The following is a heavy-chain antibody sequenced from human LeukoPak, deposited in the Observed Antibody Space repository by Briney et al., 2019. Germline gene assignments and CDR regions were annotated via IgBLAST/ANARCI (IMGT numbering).Heavy chain of an antibody. D-gene: IGHD6-19*01. V-gene: IGHV4-61*01. CDR3: ARVSVAGTGPDY. Sequence: SETLSLTCTVSGGAVSSSNYYWSWIRQSPGKGLEWVGFFSYNAHSDYNPSLKSRVTISIDTSRNQFSLRLTSVTAADTAIYYCARVSVAGTGPDYWGQRTLLSVSS. CDR2: FSYNAHS. CDR1: GGAVSSSNYY. J-gene: IGHJ4*02.